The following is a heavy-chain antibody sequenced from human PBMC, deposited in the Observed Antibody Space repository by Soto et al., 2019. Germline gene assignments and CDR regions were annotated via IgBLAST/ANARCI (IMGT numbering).Heavy chain of an antibody. V-gene: IGHV3-30*18. CDR2: ISYDGSNK. CDR1: GFTFSSYG. CDR3: AKDARRRSPIAAAGYFDY. J-gene: IGHJ4*02. Sequence: PGGSLRLSCAASGFTFSSYGMHWVRQAPGKGLEWVAVISYDGSNKYYADSVKGRFTISRDNSKNTLYLQMNSLRAEDTAVYYCAKDARRRSPIAAAGYFDYWGQGTLVTVSS. D-gene: IGHD6-13*01.